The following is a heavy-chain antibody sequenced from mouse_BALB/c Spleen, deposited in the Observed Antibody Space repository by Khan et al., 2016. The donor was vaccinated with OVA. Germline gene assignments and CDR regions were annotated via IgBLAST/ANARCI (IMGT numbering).Heavy chain of an antibody. V-gene: IGHV9-3-1*01. CDR2: INPYTGET. CDR1: GYPFTNYG. Sequence: QIQLVQSGPELKKPGETVKISCKASGYPFTNYGMNWVKQAPGKGLKWMGWINPYTGETTYNGDFKGRVAFSLENSASTAYLQINNLKNKDTATYFCARVGYSGTMDYWGQGTSVTVSS. CDR3: ARVGYSGTMDY. D-gene: IGHD2-14*01. J-gene: IGHJ4*01.